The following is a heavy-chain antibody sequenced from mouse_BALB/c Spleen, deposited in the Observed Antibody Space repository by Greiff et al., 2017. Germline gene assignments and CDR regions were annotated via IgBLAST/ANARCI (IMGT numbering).Heavy chain of an antibody. CDR2: IWGDGST. Sequence: VQLQQSGPGLVAPSQSLSITCTVSGFSLTGYGVNWVRQPPGKGLEWLGMIWGDGSTDYNSALKSRLSISKDNSKSQVFLKMNSLQTDDTARYYCAREDSSGQFAYWGQGTLVTVSA. V-gene: IGHV2-6-7*01. CDR3: AREDSSGQFAY. D-gene: IGHD3-2*01. J-gene: IGHJ3*01. CDR1: GFSLTGYG.